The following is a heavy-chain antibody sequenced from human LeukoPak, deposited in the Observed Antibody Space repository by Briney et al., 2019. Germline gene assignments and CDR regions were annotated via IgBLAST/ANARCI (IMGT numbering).Heavy chain of an antibody. Sequence: ASVKVSRKASGGTLTNYIISWVRQAPGQGLEWMGRIIPYFGTPTYAQKFQGRITIAADESTSTVYMDLTSLRSEDTAVYYCARDGVPYYDGSGFYAYWGQGTLVTVSS. J-gene: IGHJ4*02. CDR1: GGTLTNYI. CDR2: IIPYFGTP. D-gene: IGHD3-22*01. CDR3: ARDGVPYYDGSGFYAY. V-gene: IGHV1-69*13.